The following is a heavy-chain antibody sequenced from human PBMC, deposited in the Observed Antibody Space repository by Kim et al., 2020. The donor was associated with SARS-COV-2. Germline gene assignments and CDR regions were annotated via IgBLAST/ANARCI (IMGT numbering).Heavy chain of an antibody. J-gene: IGHJ4*02. Sequence: ETYDVESVKGRFTISRDNAKKSLYLQMNSLRAEDTAVYYCARDTYRFFDYWGQGTLVTVSS. CDR2: ET. D-gene: IGHD5-12*01. V-gene: IGHV3-7*04. CDR3: ARDTYRFFDY.